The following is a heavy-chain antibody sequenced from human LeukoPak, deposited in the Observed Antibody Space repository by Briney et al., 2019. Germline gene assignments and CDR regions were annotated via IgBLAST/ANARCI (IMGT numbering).Heavy chain of an antibody. Sequence: ASVTVSCKASGYTFTSYGISWVRQAPGQGLEWMGWISAYNGNTNYAQKLQGRVTMTTDTSTSTAYMELRSLRSDDTAVYYCAKDIVVVPAAIGLNYGMDVWGQGTTVTVSS. CDR1: GYTFTSYG. D-gene: IGHD2-2*01. J-gene: IGHJ6*02. CDR2: ISAYNGNT. V-gene: IGHV1-18*01. CDR3: AKDIVVVPAAIGLNYGMDV.